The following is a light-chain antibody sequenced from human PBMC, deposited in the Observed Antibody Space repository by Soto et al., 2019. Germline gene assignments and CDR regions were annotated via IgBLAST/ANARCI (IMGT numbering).Light chain of an antibody. CDR3: QQHNSYSGA. Sequence: RCIISRYVGDRVTITCRASQTISSWLAWYQQKPGKAPKLLIYKASTLKSGVPSRFSGSGSGTEFTLTISSLQPDHFATYEFQQHNSYSGAFGQGTKV. J-gene: IGKJ1*01. CDR2: KAS. V-gene: IGKV1-5*03. CDR1: QTISSW.